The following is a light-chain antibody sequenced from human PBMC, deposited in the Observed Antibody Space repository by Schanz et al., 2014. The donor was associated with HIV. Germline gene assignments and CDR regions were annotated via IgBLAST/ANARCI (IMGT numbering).Light chain of an antibody. CDR2: KTS. V-gene: IGKV1-5*03. J-gene: IGKJ2*01. Sequence: DIQMTQSPSTLSASVGDRVTITCRASQSLDRWLAWYQQKPGQAPKRLIYKTSNLVTGVPSRFSGSGYGTEFSLTIGSLQPDDSATYYCQQYKSHSPFTFGQGTKLDIQ. CDR3: QQYKSHSPFT. CDR1: QSLDRW.